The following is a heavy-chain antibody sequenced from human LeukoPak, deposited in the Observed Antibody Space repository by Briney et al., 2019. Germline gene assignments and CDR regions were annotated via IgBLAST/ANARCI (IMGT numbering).Heavy chain of an antibody. CDR3: ARRCSSTSCKGAFDI. D-gene: IGHD2-2*01. CDR1: GGSISSYY. CDR2: IYYSGRT. V-gene: IGHV4-59*01. J-gene: IGHJ3*02. Sequence: SETLSLTCTVSGGSISSYYWSWIRQPPGKGLEWLGYIYYSGRTTYNPSLKRRVTISVDTSKNQFSLKLSSVTAADTAVYYCARRCSSTSCKGAFDIWGQGTMVTVSS.